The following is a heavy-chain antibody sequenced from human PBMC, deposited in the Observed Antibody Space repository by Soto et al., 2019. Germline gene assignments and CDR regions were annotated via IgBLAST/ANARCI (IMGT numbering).Heavy chain of an antibody. J-gene: IGHJ4*02. D-gene: IGHD5-12*01. CDR1: GFTFSSYA. CDR2: ISGSGGST. Sequence: GGSLRLSCAASGFTFSSYAMSWVRQAPGKGLEWVSAISGSGGSTYYADSVKGRFTISRDNSKNTLYLKMNSLRAEDTAVYYCAKATTIGYSGYDSEGYWGQGTLVTVSS. CDR3: AKATTIGYSGYDSEGY. V-gene: IGHV3-23*01.